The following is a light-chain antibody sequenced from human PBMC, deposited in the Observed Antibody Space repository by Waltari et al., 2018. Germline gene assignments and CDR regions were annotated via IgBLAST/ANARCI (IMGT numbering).Light chain of an antibody. J-gene: IGKJ1*01. CDR1: QGITSY. CDR3: HQYKTYPHT. V-gene: IGKV1-16*01. Sequence: DIQMTQSPSSLSASVGDRVTITCRASQGITSYLAWFQQKPGKAPKSLIYAAFNLQSGVPSRFSGSGSGTDFTLTISSRQPEDFATYYCHQYKTYPHTFGQGTKVEIK. CDR2: AAF.